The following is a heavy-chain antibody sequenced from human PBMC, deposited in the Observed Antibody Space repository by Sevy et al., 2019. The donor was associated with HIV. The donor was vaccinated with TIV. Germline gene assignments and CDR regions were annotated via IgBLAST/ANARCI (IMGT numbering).Heavy chain of an antibody. CDR3: ATSRRDDYNYYFDS. CDR1: GFSLSRYE. V-gene: IGHV3-48*03. D-gene: IGHD4-4*01. Sequence: GGSLRLSCTASGFSLSRYEMNWVRQGPGKGLEWVSHISTGGLPGGGPIYYADSVKGRFTISRDNAKNSLYLQMNSLSAEDTAVYYCATSRRDDYNYYFDSWGQGSLVTVSS. J-gene: IGHJ4*02. CDR2: ISTGGLPGGGPI.